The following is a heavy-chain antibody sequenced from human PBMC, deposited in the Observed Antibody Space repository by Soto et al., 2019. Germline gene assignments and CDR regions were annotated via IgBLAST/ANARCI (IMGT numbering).Heavy chain of an antibody. Sequence: SETLSLTCTVSGGSIISGDYYWIWIRQPPGKGLEWIGYIYYSGSTYYNPSLKSRVTISVDASKNQFSLKLSSVTAADTAVYYCARDGDYYDSSGYYYVSAFDIWGQGTMVTVSS. J-gene: IGHJ3*02. CDR3: ARDGDYYDSSGYYYVSAFDI. V-gene: IGHV4-30-4*01. D-gene: IGHD3-22*01. CDR2: IYYSGST. CDR1: GGSIISGDYY.